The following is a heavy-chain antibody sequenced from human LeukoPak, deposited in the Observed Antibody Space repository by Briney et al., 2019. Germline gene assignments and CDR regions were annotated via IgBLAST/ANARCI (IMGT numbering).Heavy chain of an antibody. D-gene: IGHD6-19*01. CDR1: GFTFSSYG. CDR3: AKDLVAGNWFGYFQH. J-gene: IGHJ1*01. V-gene: IGHV3-33*06. Sequence: GGALRLSCAASGFTFSSYGMHWGRQAPGKGLEWGAVIWYDGSNKYYADSVKGRFTISRDNSKNTLYLQMNSLRAEDTAVYYCAKDLVAGNWFGYFQHWGQGTLVTVSS. CDR2: IWYDGSNK.